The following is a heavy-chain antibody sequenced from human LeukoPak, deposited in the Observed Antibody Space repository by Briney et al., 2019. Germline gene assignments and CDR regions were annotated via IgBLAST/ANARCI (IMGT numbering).Heavy chain of an antibody. J-gene: IGHJ4*02. V-gene: IGHV4-59*01. CDR1: GGSISTYY. CDR2: IYYSGST. Sequence: MSSETLSLTCTVSGGSISTYYWTWIRQPPGKGLEWIGYIYYSGSTNYNPSLKSRVTISVDTSKNQFSLRLGSVTAADTAVYYCARYHTNGWFDYWGQGTLVTVSS. CDR3: ARYHTNGWFDY. D-gene: IGHD6-19*01.